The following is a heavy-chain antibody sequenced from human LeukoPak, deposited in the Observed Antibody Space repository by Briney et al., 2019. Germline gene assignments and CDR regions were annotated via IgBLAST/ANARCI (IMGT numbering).Heavy chain of an antibody. V-gene: IGHV3-30*02. CDR1: GFTFSSYG. J-gene: IGHJ4*02. Sequence: PGGSLRLSCAASGFTFSSYGMHWVRQAPGKGLEWVAFIRYDGSNKYYADSVKGRFTISRDNSKNTLYLQMNSLRAEDTAVYYCAKDSGRTGTPSRYRSFFDYWGQGTLVTVSS. D-gene: IGHD1-1*01. CDR3: AKDSGRTGTPSRYRSFFDY. CDR2: IRYDGSNK.